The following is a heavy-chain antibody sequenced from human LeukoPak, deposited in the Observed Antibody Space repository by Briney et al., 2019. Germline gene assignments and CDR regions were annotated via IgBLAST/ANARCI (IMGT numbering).Heavy chain of an antibody. CDR1: GYTFTGYY. Sequence: GASVKVSCKASGYTFTGYYMHWVRQAPGQGLEWMGIINPSGGSTIYAQKFQGRVTLTRDTSTNTVYMELSSLRSDDTAVYYCARGDGYPTPSRNWFDPWGQGTLVTVSS. CDR2: INPSGGST. CDR3: ARGDGYPTPSRNWFDP. V-gene: IGHV1-46*01. J-gene: IGHJ5*02. D-gene: IGHD2-21*01.